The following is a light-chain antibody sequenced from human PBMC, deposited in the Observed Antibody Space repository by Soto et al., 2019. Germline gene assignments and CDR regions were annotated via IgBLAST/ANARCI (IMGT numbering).Light chain of an antibody. J-gene: IGLJ1*01. CDR2: DVN. CDR1: SSDVGSYDY. Sequence: QSALTQPRSVSGSPGQSVPISCTGTSSDVGSYDYVSWYQQQPGKAPKLMIYDVNKRPSGVPDHFSGSKSGNTASLTVSGLRAEDEADYYCCSYAGSYTYLFGTGTKLTVL. V-gene: IGLV2-11*01. CDR3: CSYAGSYTYL.